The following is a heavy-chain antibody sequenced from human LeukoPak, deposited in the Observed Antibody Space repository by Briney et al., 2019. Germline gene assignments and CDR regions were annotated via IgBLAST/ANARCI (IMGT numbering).Heavy chain of an antibody. CDR2: IIPIFGTA. CDR1: GGTFSSYA. CDR3: ARDISGYCSGGSCYDAFDI. V-gene: IGHV1-69*05. Sequence: ASVKVSCKASGGTFSSYAISWVRQAPGQGLEWMGGIIPIFGTANYAQKFQGRVTITTDESTSTAYMELSSLRSEDTAVYYCARDISGYCSGGSCYDAFDIWGQGTMVTVSS. D-gene: IGHD2-15*01. J-gene: IGHJ3*02.